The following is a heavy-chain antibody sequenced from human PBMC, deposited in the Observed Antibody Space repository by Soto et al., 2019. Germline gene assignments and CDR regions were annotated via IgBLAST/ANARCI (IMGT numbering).Heavy chain of an antibody. CDR2: IYYSGST. CDR1: GGSISSYY. D-gene: IGHD6-19*01. CDR3: ARDLAVDGNDYYYGMDV. V-gene: IGHV4-59*01. J-gene: IGHJ6*02. Sequence: SETLSLTCTVSGGSISSYYWGWIRQPPGKGLEWIGYIYYSGSTNYNPSLKSRVTISVDTSKNQFSLKLSSVTAADTAVYYCARDLAVDGNDYYYGMDVWGQGTTVTVSS.